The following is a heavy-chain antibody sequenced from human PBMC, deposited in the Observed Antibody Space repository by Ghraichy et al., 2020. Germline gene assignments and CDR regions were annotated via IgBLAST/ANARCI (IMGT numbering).Heavy chain of an antibody. Sequence: GGSLRLSCVGSGFTVSGYSMNWVRQSPGKGLEWVAYITSSSRTRSYADSVKGRFTISRDNAQNSLYLQMNSLRDEDTAVYYCAKVQGFRHIVDVFDIWGQGTMVTVSS. CDR1: GFTVSGYS. CDR2: ITSSSRTR. CDR3: AKVQGFRHIVDVFDI. V-gene: IGHV3-48*02. D-gene: IGHD5-12*01. J-gene: IGHJ3*02.